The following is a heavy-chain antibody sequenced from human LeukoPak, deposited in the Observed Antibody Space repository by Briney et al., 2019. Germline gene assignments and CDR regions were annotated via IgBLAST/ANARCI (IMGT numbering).Heavy chain of an antibody. CDR2: IRSKANNYAT. CDR1: GFTFSSYW. J-gene: IGHJ4*02. CDR3: SASVGVTTDY. Sequence: GGSLRLSCAASGFTFSSYWMSWVRQAPGKGLEWVGRIRSKANNYATAYTASVKGRFTISRDDSKNTAYLLMNSLKTEDTAVYYCSASVGVTTDYWGQGTLVTVSS. V-gene: IGHV3-73*01. D-gene: IGHD1-26*01.